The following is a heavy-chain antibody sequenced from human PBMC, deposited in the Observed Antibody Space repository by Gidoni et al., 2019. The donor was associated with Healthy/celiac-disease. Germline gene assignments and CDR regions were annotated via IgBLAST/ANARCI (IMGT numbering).Heavy chain of an antibody. Sequence: QVQLVQSGAEVKKPGASVKVSCKASGYPFTSYAMHWVRQAPGQRLEWMGWINAGNGNTKYSQKFQGRVTITRDTAASTAYMELSSLRSEDTAVYYCARDSHLRYFDWSSGFDPWGQGTLVTVSS. D-gene: IGHD3-9*01. CDR1: GYPFTSYA. V-gene: IGHV1-3*01. CDR2: INAGNGNT. CDR3: ARDSHLRYFDWSSGFDP. J-gene: IGHJ5*02.